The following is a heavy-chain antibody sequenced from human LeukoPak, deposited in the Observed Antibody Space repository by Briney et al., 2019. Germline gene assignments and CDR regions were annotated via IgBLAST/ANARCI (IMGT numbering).Heavy chain of an antibody. Sequence: GGSLRLSCAASGFTFSSYSMNWVRQAPGKGLEWVSSISSSSSYIYYADSVKGRFTISRYNAKNSLYLQMNSLRAEDTAVYYCAPRYCTNGVCYPDYWGQGTLVTVSS. CDR1: GFTFSSYS. D-gene: IGHD2-8*01. J-gene: IGHJ4*02. CDR2: ISSSSSYI. V-gene: IGHV3-21*01. CDR3: APRYCTNGVCYPDY.